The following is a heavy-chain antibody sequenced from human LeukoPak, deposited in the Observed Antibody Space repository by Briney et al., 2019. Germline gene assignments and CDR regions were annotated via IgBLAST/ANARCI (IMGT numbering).Heavy chain of an antibody. J-gene: IGHJ5*01. CDR3: AREGAYSGWFDS. D-gene: IGHD3-16*01. CDR1: GGSISSDY. CDR2: IYYNGNT. V-gene: IGHV4-59*01. Sequence: SETLSLTCTVPGGSISSDYWNWIRQPPGEGLEWIGYIYYNGNTNYNPSLKSRVTISVDTSKNQFSLKLSSVTAADTAVYYCAREGAYSGWFDSWGQGTLVTVSS.